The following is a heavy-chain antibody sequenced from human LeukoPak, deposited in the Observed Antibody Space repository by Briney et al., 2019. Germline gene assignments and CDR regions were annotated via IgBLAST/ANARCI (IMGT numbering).Heavy chain of an antibody. CDR3: ARGPGGGSTIFDY. D-gene: IGHD1-26*01. Sequence: SQTLSLTCAISGDSVSSNSAAWNWIRQSPSRGLEWLGRTYYRSKWYYDYAVAVKSRISINPDTSKNQFSLQLSSVTPEDTAVYYCARGPGGGSTIFDYWGQGTLVTVSS. J-gene: IGHJ4*02. CDR2: TYYRSKWYY. CDR1: GDSVSSNSAA. V-gene: IGHV6-1*01.